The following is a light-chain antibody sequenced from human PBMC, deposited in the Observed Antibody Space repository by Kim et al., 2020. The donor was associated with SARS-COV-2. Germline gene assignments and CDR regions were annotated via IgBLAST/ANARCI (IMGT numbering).Light chain of an antibody. Sequence: QSALTQPRSVSGSPGQSVTISCTGTSSDVGDYSYVSWYQQHPGKAPKLMIYDVNKRPSGVPDRFSGSKSGNTASLTITGLQTEDEADYYCCSYAGSYTYVFRVGTKVTVL. CDR2: DVN. CDR1: SSDVGDYSY. V-gene: IGLV2-11*01. J-gene: IGLJ1*01. CDR3: CSYAGSYTYV.